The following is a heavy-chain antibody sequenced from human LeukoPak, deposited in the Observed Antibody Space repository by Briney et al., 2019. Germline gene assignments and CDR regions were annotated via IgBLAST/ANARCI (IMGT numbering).Heavy chain of an antibody. J-gene: IGHJ4*02. V-gene: IGHV4-34*01. CDR2: INHSGST. CDR1: GGSFSGYY. D-gene: IGHD2-15*01. CDR3: ASHPSTGYGSG. Sequence: SETLSLTCAVYGGSFSGYYWSWIRQPPGKGLEWIGEINHSGSTNYNPSLKSRVTISVDTSKNQFSLKLSSVTAADTAVYYCASHPSTGYGSGWGQGTLITVSS.